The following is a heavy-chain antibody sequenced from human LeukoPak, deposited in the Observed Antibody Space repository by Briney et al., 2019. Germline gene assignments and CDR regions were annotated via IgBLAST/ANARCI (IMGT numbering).Heavy chain of an antibody. Sequence: GGSLRLSCAASGFTFSSYRMNWVRQAPGKGVEWVSYITSSSSKTIYYADSVKGRFTISRDSAKNSLSLQMNSLRAEDTAVYYCARGQKSVGRVLAGTTTYNYYYYMDVWGKGTTVTVSS. CDR2: ITSSSSKTI. CDR3: ARGQKSVGRVLAGTTTYNYYYYMDV. J-gene: IGHJ6*03. CDR1: GFTFSSYR. V-gene: IGHV3-48*01. D-gene: IGHD6-19*01.